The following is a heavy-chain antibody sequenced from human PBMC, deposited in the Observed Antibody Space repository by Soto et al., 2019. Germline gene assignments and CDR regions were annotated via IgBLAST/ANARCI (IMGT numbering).Heavy chain of an antibody. Sequence: EVQLLESGGDLVRPGRSLRLSCGASGFTFNNYAMSWVRQAPGQGLEWISVISGSGNVTYSADSVRGRFTISRDNSKNVLYLQMNSLRAEDTALYYCAKDTFSTSGYGLDVWGRGTAVTVSS. J-gene: IGHJ6*02. CDR2: ISGSGNVT. CDR3: AKDTFSTSGYGLDV. CDR1: GFTFNNYA. V-gene: IGHV3-23*01. D-gene: IGHD2-2*01.